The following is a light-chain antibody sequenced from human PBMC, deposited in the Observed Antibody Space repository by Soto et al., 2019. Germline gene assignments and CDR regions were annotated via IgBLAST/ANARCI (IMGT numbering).Light chain of an antibody. CDR1: SSNIGSNY. V-gene: IGLV1-47*02. Sequence: SVLTQPPSASGTPGQSVTISCSGSSSNIGSNYVYWYQQLPGTAPKLLIYSNNQRPSGVPDRFSGSKSGTSASLAISGLRSEDEADYYCAAWDDSLSGFYVFGTGTKVTVL. CDR2: SNN. CDR3: AAWDDSLSGFYV. J-gene: IGLJ1*01.